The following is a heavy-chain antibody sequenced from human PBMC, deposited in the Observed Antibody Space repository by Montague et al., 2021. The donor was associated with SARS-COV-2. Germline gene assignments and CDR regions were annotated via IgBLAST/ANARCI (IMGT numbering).Heavy chain of an antibody. CDR1: GRSMSDHY. CDR3: ARAVSVRRAVNWFDP. V-gene: IGHV4-59*11. D-gene: IGHD3-10*01. Sequence: SETLSLTCTVSGRSMSDHYWAWIRQPPGKGLEWLAYIYYSGGINSNASLKSRVTMSVDTSKNQFSLKLTSVTAADTAVYYCARAVSVRRAVNWFDPWGQGTPVTGSS. CDR2: IYYSGGI. J-gene: IGHJ5*02.